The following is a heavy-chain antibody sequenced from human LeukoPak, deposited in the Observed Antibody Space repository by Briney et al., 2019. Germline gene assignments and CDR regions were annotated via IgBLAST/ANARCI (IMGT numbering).Heavy chain of an antibody. Sequence: ASVKVSCKASGYIFDIYAMIWVRQAPGQGLELMGWINTNTGNPTYAQGFTGRFVFSLDTSVSTAYLQISSLKAEDTAVYYCARDYSLTLGTTTYFQHWGQGTLVTVSS. CDR2: INTNTGNP. D-gene: IGHD1-1*01. CDR3: ARDYSLTLGTTTYFQH. J-gene: IGHJ1*01. V-gene: IGHV7-4-1*02. CDR1: GYIFDIYA.